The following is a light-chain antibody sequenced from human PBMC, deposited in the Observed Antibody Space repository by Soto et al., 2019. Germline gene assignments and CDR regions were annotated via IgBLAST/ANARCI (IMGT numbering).Light chain of an antibody. Sequence: DIPMTQSASTLSASVGDRVTISCRARQSISTCLAWYQQKRWKAPKLLIYKASSLKSGVPSTFSGSGSGTEFTLTITSLQPGDFATSNCQQYNSNWTFGQGTKVEIK. CDR3: QQYNSNWT. J-gene: IGKJ1*01. V-gene: IGKV1-5*03. CDR2: KAS. CDR1: QSISTC.